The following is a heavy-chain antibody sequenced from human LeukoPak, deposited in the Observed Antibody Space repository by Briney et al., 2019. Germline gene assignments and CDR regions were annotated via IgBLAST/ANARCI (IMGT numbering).Heavy chain of an antibody. CDR3: ARWGTGYDY. J-gene: IGHJ4*02. D-gene: IGHD1-14*01. Sequence: GGSLRLSCAASGFTFSAYAMTWVRQAPGKGLEWVSYISSSVGTIYYADSVKGRFTISRDNSKNSLYLQMNSLRVEDTAVYYCARWGTGYDYWGQGTLVTVSS. CDR1: GFTFSAYA. CDR2: ISSSVGTI. V-gene: IGHV3-11*01.